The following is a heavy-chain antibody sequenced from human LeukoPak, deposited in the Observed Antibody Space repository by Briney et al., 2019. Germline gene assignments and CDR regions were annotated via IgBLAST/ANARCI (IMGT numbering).Heavy chain of an antibody. J-gene: IGHJ3*02. Sequence: RTSETLSLTCTVSGGSISSYYWSWIRQPPGKGLEWIGYIYYSGSTNYNPSLKSRVTISVDTSKNQFSLKLSSVTAADTAVYYCARHLLSSQDAFDIWGQGTMVTVSS. V-gene: IGHV4-59*08. CDR1: GGSISSYY. CDR3: ARHLLSSQDAFDI. D-gene: IGHD1-26*01. CDR2: IYYSGST.